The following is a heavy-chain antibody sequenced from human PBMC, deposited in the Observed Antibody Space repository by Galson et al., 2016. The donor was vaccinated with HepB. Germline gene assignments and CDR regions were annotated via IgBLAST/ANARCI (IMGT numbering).Heavy chain of an antibody. CDR1: GFTFSSYA. J-gene: IGHJ6*03. D-gene: IGHD3-3*01. CDR2: ISGSGGST. V-gene: IGHV3-23*01. CDR3: AKDSGYYDFWSGYSPASYYYMDV. Sequence: SLRLSCAASGFTFSSYAMSWVRQAQVKGLEWVSTISGSGGSTYYADSVKGRFTISRDNSKNTLYLQMNSLRAEDTAVYYCAKDSGYYDFWSGYSPASYYYMDVWGKGTTVTVSS.